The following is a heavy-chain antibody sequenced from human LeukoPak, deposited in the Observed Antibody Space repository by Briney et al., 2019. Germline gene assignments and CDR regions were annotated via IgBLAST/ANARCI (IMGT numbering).Heavy chain of an antibody. CDR1: GYTFTSYA. D-gene: IGHD3-3*01. CDR3: ARGPLGDDFWSGYYGTFDY. CDR2: INTNTGNP. J-gene: IGHJ4*02. V-gene: IGHV7-4-1*02. Sequence: GASVKVSCKASGYTFTSYAMNWVRQAPGQGLEWMGWINTNTGNPTYAQGFTGRFVFSLDTSVSTAYLQISSLKAEDTAVYYCARGPLGDDFWSGYYGTFDYWGQGTLVTVSS.